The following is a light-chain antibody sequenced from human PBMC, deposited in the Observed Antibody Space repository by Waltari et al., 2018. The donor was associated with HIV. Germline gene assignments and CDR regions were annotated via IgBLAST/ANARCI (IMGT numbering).Light chain of an antibody. V-gene: IGKV3-20*01. Sequence: EIVLTQSPDTLSVSPGQSATLSCRASQSISASQLAWYQQKPGQAPRLVIYGASPRATGIPDRFSGSGSGTDFALTISRLEPEDSAVFYCQQYGRSPITFGLGTRLEIK. J-gene: IGKJ5*01. CDR3: QQYGRSPIT. CDR2: GAS. CDR1: QSISASQ.